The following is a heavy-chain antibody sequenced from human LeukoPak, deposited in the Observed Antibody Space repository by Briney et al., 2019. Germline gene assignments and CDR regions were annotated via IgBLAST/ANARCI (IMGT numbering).Heavy chain of an antibody. CDR1: GYTFTGYS. J-gene: IGHJ4*02. D-gene: IGHD6-13*01. V-gene: IGHV1-18*01. CDR3: ARGPIAAAGDY. Sequence: ASVKVSCKASGYTFTGYSMHWVRQAPGQGLEWMGWINANNGDTNYAQNLQGRVTMTRDTSTSTAYMELRSLRSDDTAVYYCARGPIAAAGDYWGQGTLVTVSS. CDR2: INANNGDT.